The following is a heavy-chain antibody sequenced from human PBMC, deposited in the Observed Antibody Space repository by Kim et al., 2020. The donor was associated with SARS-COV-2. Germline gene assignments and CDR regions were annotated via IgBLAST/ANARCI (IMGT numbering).Heavy chain of an antibody. CDR2: INPSSGAT. D-gene: IGHD6-19*01. CDR3: AKGEGSSGWYPFDN. V-gene: IGHV1-2*02. J-gene: IGHJ4*02. CDR1: GYTFTGYY. Sequence: ASVKVSCKASGYTFTGYYMHWVRQAPGQGLEWMGWINPSSGATNSAQNFQGRVTMTRDGSISTVYLDLTRLTSDDTAVYYCAKGEGSSGWYPFDNWGQGTLVTVSP.